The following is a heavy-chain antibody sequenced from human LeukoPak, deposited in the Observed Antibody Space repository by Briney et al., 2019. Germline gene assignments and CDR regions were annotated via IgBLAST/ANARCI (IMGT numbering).Heavy chain of an antibody. Sequence: GASVKLSCNASGYTFIIYDISWVRHAPGQALEWIVWISAYNGNTNYAQKVQGRVTMTTDTSTSTAYMELRSLRSDDTAVYYCARDPRVYSSSWYGYFQHWGQGTLVTVPS. J-gene: IGHJ1*01. CDR3: ARDPRVYSSSWYGYFQH. D-gene: IGHD6-13*01. V-gene: IGHV1-18*01. CDR2: ISAYNGNT. CDR1: GYTFIIYD.